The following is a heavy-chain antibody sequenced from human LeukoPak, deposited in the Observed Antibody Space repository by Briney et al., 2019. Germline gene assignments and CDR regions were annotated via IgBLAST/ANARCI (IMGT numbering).Heavy chain of an antibody. J-gene: IGHJ4*02. D-gene: IGHD2-2*01. CDR2: IYHSGST. CDR3: ARVRGYCSSTICYRYYFDY. CDR1: GYSISSGYY. V-gene: IGHV4-38-2*02. Sequence: SDTVSLTCTVSGYSISSGYYWGWLRQPPGKGLEWIGTIYHSGSTYYNPSLKSRVTISVDTSKNQFSLKLTSVTAADTAVYYCARVRGYCSSTICYRYYFDYWGQGTLVTVSS.